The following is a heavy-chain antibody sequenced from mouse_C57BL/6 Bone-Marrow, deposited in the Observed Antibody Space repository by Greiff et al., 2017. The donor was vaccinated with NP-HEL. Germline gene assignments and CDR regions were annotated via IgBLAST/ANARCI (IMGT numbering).Heavy chain of an antibody. V-gene: IGHV1-42*01. CDR2: INPSTGGT. Sequence: EVQGVESGPELVKPGASVKISCKASGYSFTGYYMNWVKQSPEKSLEWIGEINPSTGGTTYNQKFKAKATLTVDKSSSTAYMQLKSLTSEDSAVYYCARITTVVAWYFDYWGQGTTLTVSS. D-gene: IGHD1-1*01. CDR3: ARITTVVAWYFDY. J-gene: IGHJ2*01. CDR1: GYSFTGYY.